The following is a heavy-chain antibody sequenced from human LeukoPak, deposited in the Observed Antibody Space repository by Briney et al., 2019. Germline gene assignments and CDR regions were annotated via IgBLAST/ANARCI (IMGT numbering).Heavy chain of an antibody. CDR3: ARELGVDNFWSGYSPHDY. CDR1: GFTFSSYG. Sequence: GGSLRLSCAASGFTFSSYGMHWVRHAPGKGLVWVSRINSDGSSTSYADSVKGRFTISRDNAKNTLYLQMNSLRAEDTALYFCARELGVDNFWSGYSPHDYWGQGTLVTVSS. CDR2: INSDGSST. J-gene: IGHJ4*02. V-gene: IGHV3-74*01. D-gene: IGHD3-3*01.